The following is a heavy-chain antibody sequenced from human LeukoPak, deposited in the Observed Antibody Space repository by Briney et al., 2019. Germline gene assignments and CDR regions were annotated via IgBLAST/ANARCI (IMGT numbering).Heavy chain of an antibody. Sequence: ASVKVSCKASGFTFTSSAVQWVRQARGQRLEWIGWIVVGSGNTNYAQKFQGRVTMTRDTSTSTVYMELSSLRSEDTAVYYCARDGTDYDYVWGSYRDYYGMDVWGQGTTVTVSS. CDR2: IVVGSGNT. V-gene: IGHV1-58*01. J-gene: IGHJ6*02. CDR3: ARDGTDYDYVWGSYRDYYGMDV. CDR1: GFTFTSSA. D-gene: IGHD3-16*02.